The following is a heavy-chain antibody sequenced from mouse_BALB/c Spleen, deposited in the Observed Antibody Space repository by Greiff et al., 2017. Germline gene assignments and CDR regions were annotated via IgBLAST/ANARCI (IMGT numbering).Heavy chain of an antibody. CDR1: GFTFSNYW. Sequence: EVQVVESGGGLVQPGGSMKLSCVASGFTFSNYWMNWVRQSPEKGLEWVAEIRLKSNNYATHYAESVKGRFTISRDDSKSSVYLHMNNLRAEDTGIYICTRRGITTDFDYWGQGTTLTVSS. D-gene: IGHD2-4*01. CDR2: IRLKSNNYAT. J-gene: IGHJ2*01. V-gene: IGHV6-6*02. CDR3: TRRGITTDFDY.